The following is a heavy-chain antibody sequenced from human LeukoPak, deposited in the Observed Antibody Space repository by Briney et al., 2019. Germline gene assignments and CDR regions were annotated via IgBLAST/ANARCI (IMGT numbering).Heavy chain of an antibody. Sequence: PGGSLRLACSGSGFRFGGYALSWVRQAPGKGLEWVGFIRSKALYGTSEYAASVEGRFAISRDDSNNIVYLQMNSLKTEDTAVYFCVRESVRDYYFDLWGQGTLVTVSS. CDR3: VRESVRDYYFDL. V-gene: IGHV3-49*04. J-gene: IGHJ4*02. D-gene: IGHD3-10*02. CDR2: IRSKALYGTS. CDR1: GFRFGGYA.